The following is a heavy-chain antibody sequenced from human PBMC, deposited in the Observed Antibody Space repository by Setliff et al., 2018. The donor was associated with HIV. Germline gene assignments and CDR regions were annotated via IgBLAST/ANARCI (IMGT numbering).Heavy chain of an antibody. CDR2: ISGFNGNT. Sequence: ASVKVSCKASGDTFSKHAVSWVRQAPGQGLEWMGWISGFNGNTKYGQSFQGRVTMTTDTSTSTVYMELRSLRSDDTAVYYCGRVPYRSAWFSGGHNPFDDWGQGTMVTVSS. V-gene: IGHV1-18*01. J-gene: IGHJ3*01. D-gene: IGHD6-19*01. CDR3: GRVPYRSAWFSGGHNPFDD. CDR1: GDTFSKHA.